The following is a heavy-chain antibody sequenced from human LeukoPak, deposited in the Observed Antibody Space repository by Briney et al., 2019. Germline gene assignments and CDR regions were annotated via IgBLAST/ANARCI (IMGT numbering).Heavy chain of an antibody. D-gene: IGHD2-2*02. J-gene: IGHJ4*02. Sequence: ASVKVSCKTSGYTFNNYGITWVRQAPGQGLEWMGWISAYDGDTTFAQKFQGRVAMSTDTSTTTAYMELRSLRSDDSAVYFCARGGRRSGYTESDYWGQGTLVTVSS. CDR3: ARGGRRSGYTESDY. V-gene: IGHV1-18*01. CDR1: GYTFNNYG. CDR2: ISAYDGDT.